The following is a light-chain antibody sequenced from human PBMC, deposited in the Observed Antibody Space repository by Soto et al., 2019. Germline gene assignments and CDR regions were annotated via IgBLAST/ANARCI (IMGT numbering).Light chain of an antibody. V-gene: IGKV1-5*03. CDR3: LHYNSYSEA. J-gene: IGKJ1*01. CDR2: KAS. Sequence: DIQMTQSPSTLSGSVGDRVTITCRASQTISSWLAWYQQKPGKAPKLLIYKASTLKSGVPSRLSGSGSGTEFTLTTSSLQPDDFATYYFLHYNSYSEAFGQVTTVDIX. CDR1: QTISSW.